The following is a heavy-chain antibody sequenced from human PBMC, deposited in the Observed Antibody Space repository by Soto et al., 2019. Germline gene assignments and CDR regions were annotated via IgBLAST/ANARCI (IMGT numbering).Heavy chain of an antibody. D-gene: IGHD5-18*01. CDR2: INPNSGGT. J-gene: IGHJ6*02. CDR3: ARESADKVMVPTCMDV. CDR1: GYTFTGYY. V-gene: IGHV1-2*04. Sequence: QVQLVQSGAEVKKPGASVKVSCKASGYTFTGYYMHWGRQAPGQGLEWMGWINPNSGGTNYAQKFQGWVTMTRDTSISTAYMELSRLRSDGTAVYYCARESADKVMVPTCMDVWGQGNTVTVSS.